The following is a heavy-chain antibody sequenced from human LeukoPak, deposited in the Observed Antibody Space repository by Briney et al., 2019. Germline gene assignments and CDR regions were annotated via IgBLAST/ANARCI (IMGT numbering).Heavy chain of an antibody. CDR3: ARLEMGTSRSPSDY. CDR1: GYTFTDYF. J-gene: IGHJ4*02. V-gene: IGHV1-2*02. CDR2: INPNTCDT. D-gene: IGHD7-27*01. Sequence: ASVKVSCRASGYTFTDYFIHWVRQAPGQGLEWMGWINPNTCDTHYAQKFQGRVTMNRDTSITTAYMDLSSWGSDRVVVYYCARLEMGTSRSPSDYWGQGTLVTVSS.